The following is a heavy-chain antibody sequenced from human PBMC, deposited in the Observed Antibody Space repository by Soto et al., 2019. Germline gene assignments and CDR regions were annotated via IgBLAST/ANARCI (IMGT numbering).Heavy chain of an antibody. CDR3: ARTAAAGKYYYGVDV. D-gene: IGHD6-13*01. CDR1: GYRFTNYW. CDR2: IHPGDSDT. Sequence: PGESLKISCKGSGYRFTNYWIGWVRQMPGKGLEWMGIIHPGDSDTRYSPSFQGQVTISADKSISTAYLQWSSLKASDTAIYYCARTAAAGKYYYGVDVWGQGTTVTVSS. V-gene: IGHV5-51*01. J-gene: IGHJ6*02.